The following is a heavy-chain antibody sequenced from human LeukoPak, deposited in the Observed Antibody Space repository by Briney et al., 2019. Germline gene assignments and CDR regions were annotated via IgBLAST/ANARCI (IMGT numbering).Heavy chain of an antibody. V-gene: IGHV3-48*02. J-gene: IGHJ4*02. D-gene: IGHD5-18*01. Sequence: GGSLRLSCAASGFTFSSFTMNWVRQAPGKGLEWVSTVSDTGNVHYSDSVKGRFTISRDNAKNSLYLQMNSLRDEDTAVYYCARDGLHTAHFDYWGQGTLVTVSS. CDR1: GFTFSSFT. CDR2: VSDTGNV. CDR3: ARDGLHTAHFDY.